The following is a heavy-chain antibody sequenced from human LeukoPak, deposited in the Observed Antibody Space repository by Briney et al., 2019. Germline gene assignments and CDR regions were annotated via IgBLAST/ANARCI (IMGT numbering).Heavy chain of an antibody. CDR1: GFTFSSYA. V-gene: IGHV3-23*01. J-gene: IGHJ4*02. Sequence: GGSLRLSCAASGFTFSSYAMSWVRQAPGKGPEWVSAISGSGGSTYYADSVKGRFTISRDNSKNTLYLQMNSLRAEDTAVYYCAKVEGRITMIVVVIPPYFDYWGQGTLVTVSS. D-gene: IGHD3-22*01. CDR3: AKVEGRITMIVVVIPPYFDY. CDR2: ISGSGGST.